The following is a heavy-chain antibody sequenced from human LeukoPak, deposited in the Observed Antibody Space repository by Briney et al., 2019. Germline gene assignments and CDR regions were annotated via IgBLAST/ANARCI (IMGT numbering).Heavy chain of an antibody. CDR2: ISGSGGST. Sequence: GGSLRLSCAASGFTFSSYAMSWVRQAPGKGLEWVSAISGSGGSTYYADSVKGRFTISRDNSKNTLYLQMNSLRAEDTAVYYCAKAQKWFGELLACYFDYWGQGTLVTVSS. D-gene: IGHD3-10*01. V-gene: IGHV3-23*01. CDR3: AKAQKWFGELLACYFDY. CDR1: GFTFSSYA. J-gene: IGHJ4*02.